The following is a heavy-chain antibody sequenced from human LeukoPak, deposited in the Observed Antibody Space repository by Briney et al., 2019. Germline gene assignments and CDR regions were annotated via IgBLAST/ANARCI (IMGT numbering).Heavy chain of an antibody. CDR3: ARGGMYSSSWYTWFDP. CDR1: GGSFSGYY. CDR2: INHSGST. V-gene: IGHV4-34*01. J-gene: IGHJ5*02. Sequence: PSETLSLTCAVYGGSFSGYYWSWIRQPPGKGLEWIGEINHSGSTNYNPSLKSRVTISVDTSKNQFSLKLSSVTAADTAVYYCARGGMYSSSWYTWFDPWGQGTLVTVSS. D-gene: IGHD6-13*01.